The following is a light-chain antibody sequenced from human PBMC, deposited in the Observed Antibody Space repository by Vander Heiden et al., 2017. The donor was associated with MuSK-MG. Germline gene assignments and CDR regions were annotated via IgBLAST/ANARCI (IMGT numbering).Light chain of an antibody. J-gene: IGKJ1*01. CDR2: GAS. CDR3: QQDNELWT. CDR1: QSVNTN. V-gene: IGKV3-15*01. Sequence: EMVMTQSPATLSVSPGERATLSCRASQSVNTNLAWYQQKPGQAPRLLIYGASTRAYGIPDRFSGSGSGTEFTLTSSSLQSEDFAFYYGQQDNELWTFGQGTKVEIK.